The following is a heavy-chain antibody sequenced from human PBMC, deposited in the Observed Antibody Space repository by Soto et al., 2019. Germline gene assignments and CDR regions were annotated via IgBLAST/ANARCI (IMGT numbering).Heavy chain of an antibody. D-gene: IGHD3-3*01. J-gene: IGHJ4*02. CDR3: ARAPYDFWSGYLYYFDY. V-gene: IGHV6-1*01. CDR2: TYYRSKWYN. CDR1: GGSVSSNSAA. Sequence: PSETLSLTCAISGGSVSSNSAAWNWIRQSPSRGLEWLGRTYYRSKWYNDYAVSVKSRITINPDTSKNQFSLQLNSVTPEDTAVYYCARAPYDFWSGYLYYFDYWGQGTLVTVSS.